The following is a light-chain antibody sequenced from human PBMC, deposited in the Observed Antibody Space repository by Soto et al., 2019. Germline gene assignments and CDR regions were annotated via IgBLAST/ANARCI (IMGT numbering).Light chain of an antibody. V-gene: IGLV2-14*01. CDR3: TSYTDRSTQL. CDR1: SSDVGAYNY. CDR2: EVS. Sequence: QSVLTQPASVSGSPGQSLTISCTGTSSDVGAYNYVSWYQQHPGKAPKLIIYEVSNRPSGFSNRFSGSKSGNTASLTISGPQAEDEADYYCTSYTDRSTQLFGAG. J-gene: IGLJ1*01.